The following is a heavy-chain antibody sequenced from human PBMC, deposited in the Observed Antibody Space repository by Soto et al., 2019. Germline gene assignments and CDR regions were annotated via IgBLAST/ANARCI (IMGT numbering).Heavy chain of an antibody. V-gene: IGHV3-13*01. CDR3: ARGAAGYSSSWYRRGPSEYFQH. J-gene: IGHJ1*01. CDR1: GFTFSSYD. CDR2: IGTAGDT. Sequence: GESLKISCAASGFTFSSYDMHWVRQATGKGLEWVSAIGTAGDTYYPGSVKGRFTISRENAKNSLYLQMNSLRAGDTAVYYCARGAAGYSSSWYRRGPSEYFQHWGQGTLVTVSS. D-gene: IGHD6-13*01.